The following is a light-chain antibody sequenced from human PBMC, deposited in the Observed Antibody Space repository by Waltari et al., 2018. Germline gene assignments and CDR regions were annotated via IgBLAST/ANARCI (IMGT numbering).Light chain of an antibody. J-gene: IGLJ2*01. CDR1: SGVNVSNHR. V-gene: IGLV5-45*03. CDR3: MIWRSGASE. Sequence: QAVLTQPSSLSASPGASASLTCTLRSGVNVSNHRIYWYQQRSGSPPQYLLRYKSDSEKQQGSGVPSRFSGSKDVSANAGILLISGLQSEDEADYYCMIWRSGASEFGGGTKLTVL. CDR2: YKSDSEK.